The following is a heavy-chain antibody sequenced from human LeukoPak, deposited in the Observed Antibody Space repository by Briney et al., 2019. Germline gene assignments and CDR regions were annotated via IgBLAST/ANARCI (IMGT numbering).Heavy chain of an antibody. J-gene: IGHJ5*02. V-gene: IGHV1-46*01. CDR2: INPSGGST. CDR3: ARDLRYSSSPGNWFDP. Sequence: ASVKVSCKASGYTFTSYYMHWVRQAPGQGLEWMGIINPSGGSTSYAQKFQGRVTMTRDMSTSTVYMELSSLRSEDTAVYYCARDLRYSSSPGNWFDPWGQGTLVTVSS. CDR1: GYTFTSYY. D-gene: IGHD6-6*01.